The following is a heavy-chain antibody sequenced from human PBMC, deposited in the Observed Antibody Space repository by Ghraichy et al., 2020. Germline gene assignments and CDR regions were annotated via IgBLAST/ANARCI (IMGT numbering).Heavy chain of an antibody. J-gene: IGHJ4*02. CDR1: GFTFSNFG. CDR3: ARRTHDYNNYDLGY. D-gene: IGHD3-3*01. CDR2: IWYDGSVQ. V-gene: IGHV3-33*01. Sequence: GESLNISCAASGFTFSNFGMHWVRQAPGKGLEWVAAIWYDGSVQYYADSVKGRFTISRDNSKNTLYLQISSLRAEDTAVYYCARRTHDYNNYDLGYWGQGTLVTVSS.